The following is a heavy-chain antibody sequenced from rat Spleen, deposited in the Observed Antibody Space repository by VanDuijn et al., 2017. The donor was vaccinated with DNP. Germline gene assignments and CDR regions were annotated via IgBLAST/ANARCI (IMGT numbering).Heavy chain of an antibody. CDR2: ISTGGGNT. Sequence: EVQLVESGGGLVQPGRSLKLSCAASGFTYSNYVMAWVRQAPTKGLEWVASISTGGGNTYYRDSVKGRFTISRDNAKNTLYLQMDSLRSEDTATYYCAKSVGITDYFDYWGQGVMVTVSS. J-gene: IGHJ2*01. V-gene: IGHV5S13*01. D-gene: IGHD1-9*01. CDR1: GFTYSNYV. CDR3: AKSVGITDYFDY.